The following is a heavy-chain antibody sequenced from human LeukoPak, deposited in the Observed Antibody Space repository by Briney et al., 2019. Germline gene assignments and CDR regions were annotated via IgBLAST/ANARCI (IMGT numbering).Heavy chain of an antibody. D-gene: IGHD5-18*01. CDR3: ASVDTAMVFWAFDI. J-gene: IGHJ3*02. V-gene: IGHV3-21*01. Sequence: GGSLRLSCAASGFTFNTFDMTWVRQAPGKGLEWVSSISSSSSYIYYADSVKGRFTISRDNAKNSLYLQMNSLRAEDTAVYYCASVDTAMVFWAFDIWGQGTMVTVSS. CDR1: GFTFNTFD. CDR2: ISSSSSYI.